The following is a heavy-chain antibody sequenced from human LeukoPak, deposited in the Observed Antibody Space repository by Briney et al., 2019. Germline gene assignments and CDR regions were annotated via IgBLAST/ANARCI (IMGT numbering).Heavy chain of an antibody. J-gene: IGHJ4*02. D-gene: IGHD1-1*01. CDR3: ARGDDFSGDH. CDR2: IHPEGNEK. Sequence: GGSLRLSCAASGFTFRSFWMSWVRQAPGRGLEWVANIHPEGNEKYHVESVKGRFTISRDNAKNSLFLQMNGLRVEDTAVYYCARGDDFSGDHWGQGTLVTVSS. CDR1: GFTFRSFW. V-gene: IGHV3-7*04.